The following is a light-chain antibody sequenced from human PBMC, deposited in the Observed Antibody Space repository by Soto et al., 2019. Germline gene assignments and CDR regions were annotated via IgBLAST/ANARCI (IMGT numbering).Light chain of an antibody. CDR2: AAS. CDR3: QQSYSTLVT. Sequence: DIQMTQSPSSLSASVGDRVTITCRASQSISSYLNWYQQKPGKAPKLLIYAASSLQSGVPSRFCGSGSGTDFTLTISSLQPEDFATYYCQQSYSTLVTFGPGTKVDIK. CDR1: QSISSY. V-gene: IGKV1-39*01. J-gene: IGKJ3*01.